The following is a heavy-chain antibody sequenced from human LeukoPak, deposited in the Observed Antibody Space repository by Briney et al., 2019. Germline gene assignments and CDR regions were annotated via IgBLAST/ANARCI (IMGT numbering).Heavy chain of an antibody. J-gene: IGHJ4*02. CDR3: AMAYSRSWYYFDY. Sequence: SETLSLTCTVSGGSIRGYFWTWIRQPPGKGLEWIGYIYYSGSTNYNPSLKSRVTIAVDTSKNQFSLRLNSVTAADTAVYYCAMAYSRSWYYFDYWGQGTLVTVSS. V-gene: IGHV4-59*01. CDR1: GGSIRGYF. CDR2: IYYSGST. D-gene: IGHD6-13*01.